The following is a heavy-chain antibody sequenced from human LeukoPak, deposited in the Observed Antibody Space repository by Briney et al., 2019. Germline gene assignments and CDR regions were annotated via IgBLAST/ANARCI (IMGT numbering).Heavy chain of an antibody. V-gene: IGHV3-23*01. J-gene: IGHJ4*02. CDR2: VSDSGAET. CDR1: GFSFTTYA. Sequence: GGSLRLSCAASGFSFTTYAMSWVRQAPGKGLEWLSTVSDSGAETYYADSVKGRFTISRDNSWNTVYLQMHSLRADDTAVYYCAKSHSVAQGGYYDYWGQGTLVTVSS. D-gene: IGHD4-23*01. CDR3: AKSHSVAQGGYYDY.